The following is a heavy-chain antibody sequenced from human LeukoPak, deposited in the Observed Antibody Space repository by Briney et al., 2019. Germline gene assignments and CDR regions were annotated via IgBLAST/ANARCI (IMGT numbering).Heavy chain of an antibody. V-gene: IGHV4-61*01. CDR1: GVSISSSSYY. J-gene: IGHJ6*03. Sequence: SETLSLTCNVSGVSISSSSYYWSWIRQPPGKGLEWIGYIYYSGSTNYNPSLKSRVTISVDTSKNQFSLKLSSVTAADTAVYYCARVLFSGSYSVFRYYYYMDVWGKGTTVTISS. CDR3: ARVLFSGSYSVFRYYYYMDV. CDR2: IYYSGST. D-gene: IGHD1-26*01.